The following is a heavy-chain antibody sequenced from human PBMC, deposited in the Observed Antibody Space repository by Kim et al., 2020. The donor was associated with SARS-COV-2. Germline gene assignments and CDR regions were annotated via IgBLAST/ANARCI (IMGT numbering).Heavy chain of an antibody. CDR1: GGSVSSGSYY. Sequence: SETLSLTCTVSGGSVSSGSYYWSWIRQPPGKGLEWIGYIYYSGSTNYNPSLKSRVTISVDTSKNQFSLKLSSVTAADTAVYYCARDGGSYPDYWGQGTLV. V-gene: IGHV4-61*01. D-gene: IGHD1-26*01. J-gene: IGHJ4*02. CDR2: IYYSGST. CDR3: ARDGGSYPDY.